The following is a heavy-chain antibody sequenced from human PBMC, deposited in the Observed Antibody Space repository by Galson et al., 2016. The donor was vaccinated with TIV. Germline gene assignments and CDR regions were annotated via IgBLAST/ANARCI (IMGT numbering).Heavy chain of an antibody. Sequence: SLRLSCAASGLSVKINYMTWVRQAPGKGLEWVSLISDGGKTYYPDSVKGRFTISRDNSKNTLYLQMNSLRLEDTAVYYCARDRVVDATYYYYYYGMGVWGQGTAVTVSS. V-gene: IGHV3-66*02. D-gene: IGHD2-15*01. CDR1: GLSVKINY. CDR3: ARDRVVDATYYYYYYGMGV. CDR2: ISDGGKT. J-gene: IGHJ6*02.